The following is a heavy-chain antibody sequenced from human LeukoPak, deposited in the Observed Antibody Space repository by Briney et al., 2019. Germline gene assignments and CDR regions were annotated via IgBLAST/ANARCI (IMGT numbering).Heavy chain of an antibody. CDR2: INSDGSST. V-gene: IGHV3-74*01. J-gene: IGHJ4*02. CDR1: GFTFSRYW. D-gene: IGHD6-19*01. Sequence: GGSLRLSCAASGFTFSRYWMHWVRQAPGKGPVWVSRINSDGSSTSYADSVKGRFTISRDNAKNSLYLQMNSLRAEDTAVYYCAISSGWWGDWGQGTLVTVSS. CDR3: AISSGWWGD.